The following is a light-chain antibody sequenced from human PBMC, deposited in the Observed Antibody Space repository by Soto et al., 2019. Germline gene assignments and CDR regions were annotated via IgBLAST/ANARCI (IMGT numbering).Light chain of an antibody. CDR2: GAS. V-gene: IGKV3-20*01. CDR3: QQYGASPFP. CDR1: RHVYINA. J-gene: IGKJ3*01. Sequence: VVLTQSPATLSLSPGDRATLSCRASRHVYINALGWYQQKPGRTPTLLIYGASTRATDIPDRFSATGSGTDFSLTISGVEPEDSAVYYCQQYGASPFPFGPGTRL.